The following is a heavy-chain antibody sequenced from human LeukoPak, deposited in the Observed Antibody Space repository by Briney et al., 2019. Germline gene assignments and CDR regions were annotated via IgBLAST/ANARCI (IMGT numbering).Heavy chain of an antibody. CDR3: ARGRKYYDILTGYHYYYYGMDV. V-gene: IGHV1-2*02. D-gene: IGHD3-9*01. CDR2: INPNSGGT. J-gene: IGHJ6*02. Sequence: GASVKVSCTASGYTFTGYYMHWVRQAPGQGLEWMGWINPNSGGTNYAQKFQGRVTMTRDTSISTAYMELSRLRSDDTAVYYCARGRKYYDILTGYHYYYYGMDVWGQGTTVTVSS. CDR1: GYTFTGYY.